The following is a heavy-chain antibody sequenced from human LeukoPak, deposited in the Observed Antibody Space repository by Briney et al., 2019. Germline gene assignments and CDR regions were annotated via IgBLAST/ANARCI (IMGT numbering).Heavy chain of an antibody. CDR1: GGSISSYY. D-gene: IGHD3-10*01. J-gene: IGHJ5*02. V-gene: IGHV4-59*01. Sequence: SETLSLTCSVSGGSISSYYWSWIRQPPGKGLEWIGYIYYSGGTNYNPSLKSRVTISVDTSKNQFSLKLSSVTAADTAVYYCARVGYYGSGVGFDPWGQGTLVTVSS. CDR3: ARVGYYGSGVGFDP. CDR2: IYYSGGT.